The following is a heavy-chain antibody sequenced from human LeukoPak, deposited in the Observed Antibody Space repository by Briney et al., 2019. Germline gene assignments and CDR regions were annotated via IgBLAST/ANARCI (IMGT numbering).Heavy chain of an antibody. CDR3: ANMGYCTNGVNFDY. CDR2: ISGSGGST. Sequence: GGSLRLSCAASGFTFSSYAMSWVRQAPGKGLEWVSAISGSGGSTYYADSVKGRFTISRDNSKNTLYLQMNSLRAEDTAVYYCANMGYCTNGVNFDYWGQGTLVTVSS. CDR1: GFTFSSYA. V-gene: IGHV3-23*01. D-gene: IGHD2-8*01. J-gene: IGHJ4*02.